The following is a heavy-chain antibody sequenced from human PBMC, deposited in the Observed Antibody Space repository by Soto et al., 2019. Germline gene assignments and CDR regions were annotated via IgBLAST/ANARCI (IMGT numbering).Heavy chain of an antibody. Sequence: QLQLQESGPGLVKPSETLSLTCTVSGGSISSSSYYWGWIRQPPGKGLEWIGSIYYSGSTYYNPSLKSRVTISVDTSKNQFSLKLSSVTAADTAVYYCARPGNYGSGSYLYYFDYWGQGTLVTVSS. D-gene: IGHD3-10*01. CDR3: ARPGNYGSGSYLYYFDY. J-gene: IGHJ4*02. CDR1: GGSISSSSYY. V-gene: IGHV4-39*01. CDR2: IYYSGST.